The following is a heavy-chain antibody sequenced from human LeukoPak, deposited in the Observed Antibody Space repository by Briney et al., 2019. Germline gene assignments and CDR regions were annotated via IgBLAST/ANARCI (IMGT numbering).Heavy chain of an antibody. J-gene: IGHJ4*02. CDR3: ARVEMTTRAANDY. V-gene: IGHV1-2*02. CDR2: INPESGGT. CDR1: GYTFSGYF. Sequence: GASVKVSCKASGYTFSGYFLHWVRQAPGQGLEWMGWINPESGGTNYAQKVQGRVTMTRDTSISTAYMELSGLTSDDTAIYYCARVEMTTRAANDYWGQGTLVTVSS. D-gene: IGHD5-24*01.